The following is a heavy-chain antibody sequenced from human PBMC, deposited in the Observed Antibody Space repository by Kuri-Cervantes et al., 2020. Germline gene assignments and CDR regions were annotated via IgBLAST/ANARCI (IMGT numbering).Heavy chain of an antibody. CDR3: ARQVAPLSRSDS. J-gene: IGHJ5*01. V-gene: IGHV4-59*08. D-gene: IGHD1-14*01. Sequence: SETLSLTCTVSGGSISSYYWSWIRQPPGKGLEWIGYIYYSGSTYYNPSLKSRVTISVDTSKNQFSLKLSSVTAADTAVYYCARQVAPLSRSDSWGPGIQVTVSS. CDR2: IYYSGST. CDR1: GGSISSYY.